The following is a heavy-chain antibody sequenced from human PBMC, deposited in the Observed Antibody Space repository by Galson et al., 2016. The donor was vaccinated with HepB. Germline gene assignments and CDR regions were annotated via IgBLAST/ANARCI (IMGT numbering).Heavy chain of an antibody. D-gene: IGHD6-13*01. Sequence: SETLSLTCTVSGYSISSGYYWVWIRQPPGKDLEWIGSIYHSGTTYYNPSLKSRVTLSLDTSKNQFSLNLSSVTAADTAVYYCARDMGAAAGSLDVDYWGQGTLVTVSS. V-gene: IGHV4-38-2*02. CDR2: IYHSGTT. CDR1: GYSISSGYY. J-gene: IGHJ4*02. CDR3: ARDMGAAAGSLDVDY.